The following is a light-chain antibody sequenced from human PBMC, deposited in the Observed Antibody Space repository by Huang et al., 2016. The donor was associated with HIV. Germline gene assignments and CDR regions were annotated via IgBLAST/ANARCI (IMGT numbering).Light chain of an antibody. CDR3: QQYNDWPPLT. V-gene: IGKV3-15*01. Sequence: EIEMTQSPVTLSVSPGQIATLSCRAIQSVNSDLAWYQQKPGQAPRLLIYGASTRATGIPAKFNATESGTEFSLSINILQSDDFAVYYCQQYNDWPPLTFGGGTKVEI. CDR2: GAS. CDR1: QSVNSD. J-gene: IGKJ4*01.